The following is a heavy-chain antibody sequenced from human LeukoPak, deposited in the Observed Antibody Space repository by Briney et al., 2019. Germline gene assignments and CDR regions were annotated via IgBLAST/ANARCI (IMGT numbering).Heavy chain of an antibody. J-gene: IGHJ4*02. Sequence: QPGGSLRLSCAASGFTFRNYWMSWVRQAPGTGLEWVANIKQDGSDRNYVTSVRGRFTISRDSAESSLYLQMNSLRVEDTAVYYCVRNLAVAGTCFDSWGQGTLVTVSS. D-gene: IGHD6-19*01. CDR1: GFTFRNYW. CDR2: IKQDGSDR. V-gene: IGHV3-7*03. CDR3: VRNLAVAGTCFDS.